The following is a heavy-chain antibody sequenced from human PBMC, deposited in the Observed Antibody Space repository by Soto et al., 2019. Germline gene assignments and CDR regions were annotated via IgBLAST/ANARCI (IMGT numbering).Heavy chain of an antibody. Sequence: GGSLRLSCAASEFTFSTYAMTWVRQAPGKWLEWVASISSSAVYIDYADSVKGRFTISRDNANNSLYLQMNSLRAEDTATYYCVRDGLDYYDTERLYFDNWGQGXLVTVYS. CDR1: EFTFSTYA. D-gene: IGHD3-22*01. J-gene: IGHJ4*02. CDR3: VRDGLDYYDTERLYFDN. CDR2: ISSSAVYI. V-gene: IGHV3-21*01.